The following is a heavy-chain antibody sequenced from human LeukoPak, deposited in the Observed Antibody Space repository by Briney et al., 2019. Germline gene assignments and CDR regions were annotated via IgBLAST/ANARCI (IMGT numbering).Heavy chain of an antibody. CDR1: GGSISTFY. CDR2: IYTGGTT. CDR3: AGEPVLRNSYTNYFDY. Sequence: TSETLSLTCSVSGGSISTFYWSWIRQPARKGLEWIGRIYTGGTTNYNPSLKSRVTISLDKSKNQFSLKLRSVTAADTAVYYCAGEPVLRNSYTNYFDYWDQGTLVTVSS. D-gene: IGHD2-2*02. V-gene: IGHV4-4*07. J-gene: IGHJ4*02.